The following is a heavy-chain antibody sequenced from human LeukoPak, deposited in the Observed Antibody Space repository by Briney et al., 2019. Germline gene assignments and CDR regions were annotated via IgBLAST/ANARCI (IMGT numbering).Heavy chain of an antibody. J-gene: IGHJ4*02. V-gene: IGHV3-21*01. Sequence: GRSLRLSCAASGFTFDDYAMHWVRQAPGKGLEWVSSISSSSSYIYYADSVKGRFTISRDNAKNSLYLQMNSLRAEDTAVYYCAIYDSSGYYYFDYWGQGTLVTVSS. CDR1: GFTFDDYA. CDR3: AIYDSSGYYYFDY. CDR2: ISSSSSYI. D-gene: IGHD3-22*01.